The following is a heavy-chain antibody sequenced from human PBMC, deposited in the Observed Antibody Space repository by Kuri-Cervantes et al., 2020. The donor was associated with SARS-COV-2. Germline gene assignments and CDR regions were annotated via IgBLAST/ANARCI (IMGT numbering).Heavy chain of an antibody. D-gene: IGHD3-3*01. CDR1: GYTLTELS. CDR2: FDPEDGET. V-gene: IGHV1-24*01. J-gene: IGHJ5*02. Sequence: ASVKVSCKVSGYTLTELSMHWVRQAPGKGLEWMGGFDPEDGETIYAQKFQGRVTMTEDTSTDTAYMELSSLRSEDTAVYYCARCTGYYYDFWSGHWFDPWGQGTLVTVSS. CDR3: ARCTGYYYDFWSGHWFDP.